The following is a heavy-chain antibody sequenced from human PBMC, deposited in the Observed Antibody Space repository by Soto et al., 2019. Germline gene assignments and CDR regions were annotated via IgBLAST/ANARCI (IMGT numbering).Heavy chain of an antibody. V-gene: IGHV3-48*02. Sequence: GGSLRLSCAASGFTLSSFAMNWVRRAPGKGLEWVSYITSTTSTIKYADSVKGRFTISRDNAKNSLYLQMNSLRDEDTAVYYCASGYYYGLDVWGQGTTVTVSS. CDR3: ASGYYYGLDV. CDR2: ITSTTSTI. J-gene: IGHJ6*02. CDR1: GFTLSSFA.